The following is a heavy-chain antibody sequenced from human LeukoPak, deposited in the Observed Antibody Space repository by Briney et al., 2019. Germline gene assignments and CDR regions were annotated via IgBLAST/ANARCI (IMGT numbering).Heavy chain of an antibody. CDR3: AKEYLEWLFIYYGMDV. D-gene: IGHD3-3*01. CDR2: ISYDGSNK. J-gene: IGHJ6*02. CDR1: GFTFSSYG. V-gene: IGHV3-30*18. Sequence: PGRSLRLSCAASGFTFSSYGMHWVRQAPGKGLEWVAVISYDGSNKYYADSVKGRSTISRDNSKNTLYLQMNSLRAEDTAVYYCAKEYLEWLFIYYGMDVWGQGTTVTVSS.